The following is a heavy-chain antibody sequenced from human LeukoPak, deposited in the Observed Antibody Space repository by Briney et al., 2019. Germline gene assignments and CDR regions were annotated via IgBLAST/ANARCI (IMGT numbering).Heavy chain of an antibody. CDR3: ARDGGSGYSDTYDAFDI. V-gene: IGHV3-9*01. CDR2: ISWNSGSI. J-gene: IGHJ3*02. D-gene: IGHD3-22*01. Sequence: PGRSLRLSCAASGFTFDDYAMHWVRQAPGKGLEWVSGISWNSGSIGYADSVKGRFTISRDNAKNSLYLQMNSLRAEDTAVYYCARDGGSGYSDTYDAFDIWGQGTMVTVSS. CDR1: GFTFDDYA.